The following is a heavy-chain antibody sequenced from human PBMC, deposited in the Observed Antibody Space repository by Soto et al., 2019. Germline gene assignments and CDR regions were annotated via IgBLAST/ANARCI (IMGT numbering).Heavy chain of an antibody. CDR3: ARALDSSSWYGGGYYDYYGMDV. Sequence: QVQLQESGPGLVKPSQTLSLTCTVSGGSISSGGYYWSWIRQHPGKGLEWIGYIYYSGSTYYNPSLKSRVTISVDTSKNQFSRKLSSVTAADTAVYYCARALDSSSWYGGGYYDYYGMDVWGQGTTVTVSS. CDR1: GGSISSGGYY. J-gene: IGHJ6*02. CDR2: IYYSGST. V-gene: IGHV4-31*03. D-gene: IGHD6-13*01.